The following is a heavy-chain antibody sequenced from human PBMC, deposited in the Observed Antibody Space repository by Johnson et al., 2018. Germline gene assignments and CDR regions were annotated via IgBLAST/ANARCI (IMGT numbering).Heavy chain of an antibody. J-gene: IGHJ4*02. CDR3: ATFLGVRE. Sequence: VQLVESGGGLIQXGGSLRLXCAASGFTISGNNMGWVRQAPGKGLEWVSFFYSGGNPYYADSVKGRFTTSRDYSKNTLYLQMNSLRAEDTAVYYCATFLGVREWGQGTLVTVSS. CDR2: FYSGGNP. CDR1: GFTISGNN. D-gene: IGHD3-10*01. V-gene: IGHV3-53*01.